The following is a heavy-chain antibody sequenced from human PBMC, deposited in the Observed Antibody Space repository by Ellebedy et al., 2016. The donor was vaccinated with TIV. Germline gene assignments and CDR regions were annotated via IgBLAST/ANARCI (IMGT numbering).Heavy chain of an antibody. J-gene: IGHJ4*02. CDR2: MNPNSGNT. CDR1: GYTFTSYD. Sequence: ASVKVSCXASGYTFTSYDINWVRQATGQGLEWMGWMNPNSGNTGYAQKFQGRVTMTRNTSISTAYMELSSLRSEDTAVYYCARGPYSSGWFDYWGQGTLVTVSS. CDR3: ARGPYSSGWFDY. V-gene: IGHV1-8*01. D-gene: IGHD6-19*01.